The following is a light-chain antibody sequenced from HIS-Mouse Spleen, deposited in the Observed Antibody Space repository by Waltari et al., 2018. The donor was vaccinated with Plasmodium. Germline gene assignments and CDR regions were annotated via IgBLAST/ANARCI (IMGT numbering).Light chain of an antibody. CDR3: CSYAGSSTSYWV. CDR1: SSDVGGYNL. J-gene: IGLJ3*02. V-gene: IGLV2-23*01. Sequence: QSALTQPASVSGSPGQSITIPCTGTSSDVGGYNLVSWYQQHPGKAPKLMIYEGSKRPSGVSNRFSGSKSGNTASLTISGLQAEDEADYYCCSYAGSSTSYWVFGGGTKLTVL. CDR2: EGS.